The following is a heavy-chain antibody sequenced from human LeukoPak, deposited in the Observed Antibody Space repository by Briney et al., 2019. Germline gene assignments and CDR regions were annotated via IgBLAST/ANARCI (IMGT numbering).Heavy chain of an antibody. Sequence: GGSLRLSCAASGFTFSSYWMHWVRQAPGKGLVWVSRINSGGSSTSYADSVKGRFTISRDNAKNTLYLQMNSLRAEDTAVYYCARDVRDSWDYYYYGMDVWGQGTTVTVSS. V-gene: IGHV3-74*01. J-gene: IGHJ6*02. D-gene: IGHD2-15*01. CDR1: GFTFSSYW. CDR3: ARDVRDSWDYYYYGMDV. CDR2: INSGGSST.